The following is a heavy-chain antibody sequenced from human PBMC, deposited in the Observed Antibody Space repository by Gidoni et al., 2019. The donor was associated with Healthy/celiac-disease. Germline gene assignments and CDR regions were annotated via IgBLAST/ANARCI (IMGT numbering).Heavy chain of an antibody. CDR3: ARATFGQLPPKTYYYYGMDV. CDR1: GGTFSSYA. CDR2: IIPIFGTA. V-gene: IGHV1-69*01. Sequence: QVQLVQSGAEVKKPGSSVKVSCQASGGTFSSYAISWVRQAPGQGLEWMGGIIPIFGTANYAQKFQGRVTITADESTSTAYMELSSLRSEDTAVYYCARATFGQLPPKTYYYYGMDVWGQGTTVTVSS. D-gene: IGHD2-2*01. J-gene: IGHJ6*02.